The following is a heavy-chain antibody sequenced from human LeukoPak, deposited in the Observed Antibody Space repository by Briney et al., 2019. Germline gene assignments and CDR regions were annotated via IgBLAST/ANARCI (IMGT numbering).Heavy chain of an antibody. J-gene: IGHJ6*03. CDR2: ISAYNGNT. D-gene: IGHD6-13*01. V-gene: IGHV1-18*01. Sequence: ASVKVTCKSSGCTFTSYGISWMRQAHGQGLEWMGCISAYNGNTNYAQKLQGRVTMTTDTSTSKAYMELRSLSADGTAVYYCARGVSSSCYYYYYYMDVWGKGTTVTVSS. CDR3: ARGVSSSCYYYYYYMDV. CDR1: GCTFTSYG.